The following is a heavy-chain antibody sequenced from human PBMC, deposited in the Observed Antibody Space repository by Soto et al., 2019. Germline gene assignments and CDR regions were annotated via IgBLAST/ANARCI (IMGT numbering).Heavy chain of an antibody. J-gene: IGHJ6*02. CDR1: GFTFSNYD. CDR2: IGAASDT. D-gene: IGHD7-27*01. V-gene: IGHV3-13*01. Sequence: PGGSLRLSCAASGFTFSNYDMHWVRQAPGEGLEWVSGIGAASDTHYPVSVQGRFTVSRDNAKKSLYLQMNSLRAGDTAVYYCARGVLGPGDYYYGMDVWGQGTTVTVSS. CDR3: ARGVLGPGDYYYGMDV.